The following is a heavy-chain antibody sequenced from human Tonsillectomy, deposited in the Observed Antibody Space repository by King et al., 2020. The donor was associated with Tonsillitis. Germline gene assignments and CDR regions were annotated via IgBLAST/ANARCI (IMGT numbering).Heavy chain of an antibody. Sequence: VQLVQSGAEVKKPGESLKISCQGSGYSFANYWIGWVRQMPGKGLEWMGIIYPGDSDTRYSPSFLDQVTISADKSISTAYLQWRSLKASDSAMYYCARLSERGTTPGDFDSWGQGTLVTVSS. V-gene: IGHV5-51*01. CDR2: IYPGDSDT. CDR1: GYSFANYW. J-gene: IGHJ4*02. CDR3: ARLSERGTTPGDFDS. D-gene: IGHD1/OR15-1a*01.